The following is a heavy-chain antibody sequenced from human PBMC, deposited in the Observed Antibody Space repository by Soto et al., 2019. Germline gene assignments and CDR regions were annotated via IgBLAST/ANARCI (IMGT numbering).Heavy chain of an antibody. D-gene: IGHD3-10*01. CDR2: IKSKVTGGTA. CDR3: STGGYYFDY. CDR1: GFTFGDAW. V-gene: IGHV3-15*01. J-gene: IGHJ4*02. Sequence: GGSLRLSXAGSGFTFGDAWMNWLRQAPGKGLEWLGRIKSKVTGGTADYAAPVTGRFTISRDDSQNTVYLQMNSLRTEDTAVYYCSTGGYYFDYWGPGTLVTVS.